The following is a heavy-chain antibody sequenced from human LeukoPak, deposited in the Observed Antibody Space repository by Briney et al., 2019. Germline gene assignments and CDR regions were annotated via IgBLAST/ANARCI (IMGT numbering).Heavy chain of an antibody. D-gene: IGHD2-2*01. CDR2: IYSGGST. CDR3: ARDPIVVVPAATTYYFDY. V-gene: IGHV3-66*01. CDR1: GFTVSSNY. Sequence: GGSLRLSCAASGFTVSSNYMNWVRQAPGKGLEWVSVIYSGGSTYYADSVKGRFTISRDNSKNTPYLQMNSLRAEDTAVYYCARDPIVVVPAATTYYFDYWGQGTLVTVSS. J-gene: IGHJ4*02.